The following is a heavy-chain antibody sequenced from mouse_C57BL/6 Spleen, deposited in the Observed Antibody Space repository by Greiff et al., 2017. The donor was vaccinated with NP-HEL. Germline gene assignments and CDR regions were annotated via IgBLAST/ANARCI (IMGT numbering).Heavy chain of an antibody. CDR1: GYTFTSYG. CDR3: ARAYYGSSYRYFDV. J-gene: IGHJ1*03. V-gene: IGHV1-81*01. D-gene: IGHD1-1*01. Sequence: VQLQESGAELARPGASVKLSCKASGYTFTSYGISWVKQRTGQGLEWIGEIYPRSGHTSYNEKFKGKATLTADKSSSTASMQLRSLTSEDSAVYFCARAYYGSSYRYFDVWGTGTTVTVSS. CDR2: IYPRSGHT.